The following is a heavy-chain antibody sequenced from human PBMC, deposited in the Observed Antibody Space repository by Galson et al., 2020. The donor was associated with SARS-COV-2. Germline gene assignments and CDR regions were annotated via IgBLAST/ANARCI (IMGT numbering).Heavy chain of an antibody. V-gene: IGHV4-34*01. Sequence: SETLSLTCAVYGGSFSGYYWSWIRQPPGKGLEWIGEINHSGSTNYNPSLKSRVTISVDTSKNQFSLKLSSVTAADTAVYYCARGDAVTTLYYYYYMDVWGKGTTVTVSS. J-gene: IGHJ6*03. CDR2: INHSGST. CDR1: GGSFSGYY. D-gene: IGHD4-17*01. CDR3: ARGDAVTTLYYYYYMDV.